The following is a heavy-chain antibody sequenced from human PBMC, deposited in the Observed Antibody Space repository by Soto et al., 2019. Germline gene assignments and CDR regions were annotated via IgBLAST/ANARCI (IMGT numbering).Heavy chain of an antibody. CDR2: ISHSGTT. V-gene: IGHV4-38-2*01. Sequence: SETLCLTCAVAGYSITSGYHWGRIRQPPRKGLEWIGTISHSGTTYYNPSLKSRVTISIDTSKNQLSLKLTSVTAADTALYYCTRVYCSTTSCFINGMDFWGQGTMVTVS. CDR1: GYSITSGYH. CDR3: TRVYCSTTSCFINGMDF. D-gene: IGHD2-2*01. J-gene: IGHJ6*02.